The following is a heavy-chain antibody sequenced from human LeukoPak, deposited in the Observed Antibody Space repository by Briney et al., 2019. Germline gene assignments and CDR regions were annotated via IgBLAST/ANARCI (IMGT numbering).Heavy chain of an antibody. CDR2: IIPIFGTE. Sequence: SVKVSCKASGGTFSSYAISWVRQAPGQGLEGMGGIIPIFGTENYAQKFQGRVTITTDESTSTAYMELSSLRSEDTAVYYCATQTYYYDSSGYYSFDYWGQGTLVTVSS. CDR3: ATQTYYYDSSGYYSFDY. CDR1: GGTFSSYA. V-gene: IGHV1-69*05. D-gene: IGHD3-22*01. J-gene: IGHJ4*02.